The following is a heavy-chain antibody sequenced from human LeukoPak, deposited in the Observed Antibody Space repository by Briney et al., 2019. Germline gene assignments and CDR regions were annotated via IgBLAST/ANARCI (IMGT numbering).Heavy chain of an antibody. CDR3: ARDLEAQYYFDY. D-gene: IGHD6-6*01. V-gene: IGHV1-46*01. Sequence: ASVKVSCKASGYTFTSYYMHWVRQAPGQGLEWMGIINPSGGSTSYARKFQGRVTMTRDMSTSTVYMELSSLRSEDTAVYYCARDLEAQYYFDYWGQGTLVTVSS. CDR2: INPSGGST. J-gene: IGHJ4*02. CDR1: GYTFTSYY.